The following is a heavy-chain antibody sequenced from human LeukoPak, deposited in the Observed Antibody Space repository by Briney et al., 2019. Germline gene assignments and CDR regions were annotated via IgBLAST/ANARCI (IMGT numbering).Heavy chain of an antibody. V-gene: IGHV1-24*01. J-gene: IGHJ3*02. CDR1: GYTXTEFS. CDR2: FDPEDGET. D-gene: IGHD5-18*01. Sequence: ASVKVSCKVSGYTXTEFSMHGVQQAPGKGLEWMGGFDPEDGETIYAQKFQGRVTMTEDTSTDTAYMELSSLRSEDTAVYYCATVPAKGYKKGYSYDDAFDIWGQGTMVTVSS. CDR3: ATVPAKGYKKGYSYDDAFDI.